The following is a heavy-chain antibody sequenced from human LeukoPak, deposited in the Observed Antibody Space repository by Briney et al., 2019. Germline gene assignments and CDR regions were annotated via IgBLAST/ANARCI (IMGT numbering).Heavy chain of an antibody. J-gene: IGHJ4*02. V-gene: IGHV3-21*01. CDR2: ISSSSSYI. D-gene: IGHD4-17*01. Sequence: GGSLRLSCAASGFTFSTYRIHWVRQVPGKGLEWVSSISSSSSYIYYADSVKGRFTISRDNAKNSLYLQMNSLRAEDTAVYYCARDYGDPHGYYWGQGTLVTVSS. CDR1: GFTFSTYR. CDR3: ARDYGDPHGYY.